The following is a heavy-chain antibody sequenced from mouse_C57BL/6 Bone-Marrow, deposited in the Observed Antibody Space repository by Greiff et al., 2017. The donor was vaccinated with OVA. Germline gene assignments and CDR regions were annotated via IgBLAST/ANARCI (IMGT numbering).Heavy chain of an antibody. CDR3: AREVLTGSYYFDY. V-gene: IGHV1-69*01. Sequence: QVQLQQPGAELVMPGASVKLSCKASGYTFTSYWMHWVKQRPGQGLEWIGEIDPSDSYTNYNQKFKGKSTLTVDKSSSTAYMQLSSLTSEDSAVYYCAREVLTGSYYFDYWGQGTTLTVSS. J-gene: IGHJ2*01. CDR2: IDPSDSYT. D-gene: IGHD4-1*01. CDR1: GYTFTSYW.